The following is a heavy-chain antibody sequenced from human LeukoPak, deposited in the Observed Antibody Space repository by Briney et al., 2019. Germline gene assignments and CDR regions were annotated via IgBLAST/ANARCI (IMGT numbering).Heavy chain of an antibody. V-gene: IGHV1-18*01. CDR2: ISAYNGNT. Sequence: ASVKVSCKASGYTFTSYGISWVRQAPGQGLEWMGWISAYNGNTNYAQKFQGRVTMTTDTSTSTAYMGLRSLRSDDTAVYYCAREDFHNWFDPWGQGTLVTVSS. J-gene: IGHJ5*02. D-gene: IGHD3/OR15-3a*01. CDR3: AREDFHNWFDP. CDR1: GYTFTSYG.